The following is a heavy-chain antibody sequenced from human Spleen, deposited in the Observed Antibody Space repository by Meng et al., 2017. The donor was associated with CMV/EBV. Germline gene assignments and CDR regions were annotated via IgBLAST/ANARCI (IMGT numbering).Heavy chain of an antibody. V-gene: IGHV1-69*02. CDR1: TFSSYT. J-gene: IGHJ5*02. Sequence: TFSSYTSSWVRQAPGQGLEWMGRIIPILGIANYAQKFQGRVTITADKSTSTAYMELSSLRSEDTAVYYCARALRSIVVVPAADRWFDPWGQGTLVTVSS. CDR3: ARALRSIVVVPAADRWFDP. D-gene: IGHD2-2*01. CDR2: IIPILGIA.